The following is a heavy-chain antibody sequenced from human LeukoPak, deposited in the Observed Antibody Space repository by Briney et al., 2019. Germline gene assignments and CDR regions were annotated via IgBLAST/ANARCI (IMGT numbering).Heavy chain of an antibody. Sequence: SETLSLTCTVSGGSISSYYWSWIRQPPGKGLEWIGYIYYSGSTNYNPSLKSRVTISVDTSKNQFSLKLSSVTAADTAVYYCARVAAAGKNYYCYYYMDVWGKGTTVTVSS. J-gene: IGHJ6*03. V-gene: IGHV4-59*01. CDR3: ARVAAAGKNYYCYYYMDV. CDR2: IYYSGST. D-gene: IGHD6-13*01. CDR1: GGSISSYY.